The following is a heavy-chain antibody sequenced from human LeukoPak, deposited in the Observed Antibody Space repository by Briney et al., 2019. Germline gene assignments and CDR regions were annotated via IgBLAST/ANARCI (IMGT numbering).Heavy chain of an antibody. CDR1: GFTFSIYS. CDR2: ISNSSSYI. CDR3: ARDIRLAAQY. J-gene: IGHJ4*02. D-gene: IGHD6-6*01. V-gene: IGHV3-21*01. Sequence: GGSLRLSCAASGFTFSIYSINWVRQAPGKGLEWVSSISNSSSYIYYADSVKGRFTISRDNAKNSMYPQMTSLRAEETAVYYCARDIRLAAQYWGQGTLVTVSS.